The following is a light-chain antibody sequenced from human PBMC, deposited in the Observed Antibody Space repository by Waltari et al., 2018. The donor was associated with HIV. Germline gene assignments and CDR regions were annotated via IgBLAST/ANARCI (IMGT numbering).Light chain of an antibody. CDR3: QSYDSSLSGWV. V-gene: IGLV1-40*01. CDR2: GST. Sequence: QSVLTQPPSVSGAPGQGVTIPCTGGSSNIGAGFDVHWYQQFPGTAPKLLIYGSTNRQPGGPDRFSGSKSGTSASLAIVGLQAEDEADYYCQSYDSSLSGWVFGGGTKLTVL. J-gene: IGLJ3*02. CDR1: SSNIGAGFD.